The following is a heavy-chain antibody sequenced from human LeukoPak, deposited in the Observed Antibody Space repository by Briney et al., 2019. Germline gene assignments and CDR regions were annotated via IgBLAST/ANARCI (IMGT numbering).Heavy chain of an antibody. J-gene: IGHJ5*02. CDR1: GFTFSTYT. CDR3: AREMEALNMNWFDP. V-gene: IGHV3-21*01. D-gene: IGHD1-1*01. Sequence: GASLRLSCAASGFTFSTYTMNWVRQAPGKGLEWVASISTGSSYIDYADSVKGRFTISRDNAKNSLYLQMNSLRVEDTAVYYCAREMEALNMNWFDPWGQGTLVTVSS. CDR2: ISTGSSYI.